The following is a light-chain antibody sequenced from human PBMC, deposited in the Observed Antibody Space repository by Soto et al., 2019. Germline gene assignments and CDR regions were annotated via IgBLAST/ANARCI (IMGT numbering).Light chain of an antibody. J-gene: IGLJ3*02. V-gene: IGLV1-47*01. CDR3: AAWDDSLSGWV. CDR1: NSNIGSNS. CDR2: RNN. Sequence: QSVLTQPPSASGTPGQRVAISCSGSNSNIGSNSVYWYQQLSGSAPKLLIQRNNQRPSGVPDRFSGSRSGTSASLAISGLRSEDEADYYCAAWDDSLSGWVFGGGTKVTVL.